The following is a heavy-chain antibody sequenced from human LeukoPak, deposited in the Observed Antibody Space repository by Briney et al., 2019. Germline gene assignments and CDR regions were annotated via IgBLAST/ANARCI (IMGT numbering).Heavy chain of an antibody. J-gene: IGHJ1*01. D-gene: IGHD3-22*01. CDR3: ARDRIDWYDSTGFYSTAENFQQ. CDR2: ISAYNGNT. Sequence: ASVKVSCKASGYTFTSYGISWVRQAPGQGLEWMGWISAYNGNTNYAQKLQGRVTMTTDTSTSTAYMELRSLRSDDTAVYYCARDRIDWYDSTGFYSTAENFQQWGQGTLVTVSS. V-gene: IGHV1-18*01. CDR1: GYTFTSYG.